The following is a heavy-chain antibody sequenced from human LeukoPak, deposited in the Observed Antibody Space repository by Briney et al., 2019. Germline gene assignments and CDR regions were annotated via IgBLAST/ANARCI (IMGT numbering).Heavy chain of an antibody. V-gene: IGHV4-59*08. D-gene: IGHD5-18*01. Sequence: SETLSLSCTVSGGSTSSYCWSWIRQPPGKGLEWIGYIYYSGSTNYNPSLKSRVTISVDTSKNQFSLKLSSVTAADTAVYYCARQRAYSSALWGQRTLVTVSS. CDR3: ARQRAYSSAL. CDR1: GGSTSSYC. J-gene: IGHJ4*02. CDR2: IYYSGST.